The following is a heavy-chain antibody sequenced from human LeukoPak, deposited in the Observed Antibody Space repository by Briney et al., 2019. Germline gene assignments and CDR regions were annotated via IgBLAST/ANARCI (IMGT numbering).Heavy chain of an antibody. CDR3: AKADYYDSSGYPSNADY. V-gene: IGHV3-9*01. CDR1: GFTFDDYA. J-gene: IGHJ4*02. D-gene: IGHD3-22*01. CDR2: ISWNSGSI. Sequence: GGSLRLSCAASGFTFDDYAIHWVRQAPGKGLEWVSGISWNSGSIGYADSVQGRFTISRDNSKNTLYLQMNSLRAEDTAVYYCAKADYYDSSGYPSNADYWGQGTLVTVSS.